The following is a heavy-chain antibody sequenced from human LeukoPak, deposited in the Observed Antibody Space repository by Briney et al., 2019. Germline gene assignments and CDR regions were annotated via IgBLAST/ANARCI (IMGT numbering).Heavy chain of an antibody. J-gene: IGHJ3*02. CDR1: GGSISSYY. CDR3: ARGNGPVWFGELGYYDAFDI. CDR2: IYTSGST. V-gene: IGHV4-4*07. D-gene: IGHD3-10*01. Sequence: PSETLSLTCTVSGGSISSYYWSWIRQPAGKGLEWIGRIYTSGSTNYNPSLKSRVTMSVDTSKNQFSLKLSSVTAADTAVYYCARGNGPVWFGELGYYDAFDIWGQGTMVTVSS.